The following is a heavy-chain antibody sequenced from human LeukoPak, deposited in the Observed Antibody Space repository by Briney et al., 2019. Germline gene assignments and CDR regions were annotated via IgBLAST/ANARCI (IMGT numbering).Heavy chain of an antibody. CDR2: ISSSCSTI. D-gene: IGHD2-2*01. Sequence: GGSLRLSCAASGFTFSDYYMSWIRQAPGKGLEWVSYISSSCSTIYYADSVKGRFTISRDNAKNSLYLQMNSLRAEDTAVYYCARDPDPVRYCSSTSCYDRIDYFDYWGQGTLVTVSS. CDR1: GFTFSDYY. V-gene: IGHV3-11*04. CDR3: ARDPDPVRYCSSTSCYDRIDYFDY. J-gene: IGHJ4*02.